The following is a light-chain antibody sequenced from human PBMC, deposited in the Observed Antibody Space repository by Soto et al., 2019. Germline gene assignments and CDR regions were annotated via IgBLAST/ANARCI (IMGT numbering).Light chain of an antibody. CDR3: CSYAGSRVV. CDR1: SSDVGGYDY. J-gene: IGLJ2*01. CDR2: EVS. Sequence: QSALTQPASVSGSPGQSITISCTGTSSDVGGYDYVSWYQLHPGKAPKLMVFEVSNRPSGVSNRFSGSKSGNTASLTISGLQAEDEGDYYCCSYAGSRVVFGGGTKLTVL. V-gene: IGLV2-14*01.